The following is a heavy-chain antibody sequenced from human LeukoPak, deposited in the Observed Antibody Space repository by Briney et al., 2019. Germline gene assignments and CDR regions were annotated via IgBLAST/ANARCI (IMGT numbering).Heavy chain of an antibody. J-gene: IGHJ6*03. Sequence: ASVKVSCKASGYTFTSCGISWVRQAPGQGLEWMGWISAYNSNTHYAQKFQGRVTMTTDTSTSTAYMELRSLRSDDTAVYYCARDAGTTLTTSQPYYYYYYMDVWGKGTTVTVSS. CDR1: GYTFTSCG. CDR2: ISAYNSNT. V-gene: IGHV1-18*01. D-gene: IGHD4-11*01. CDR3: ARDAGTTLTTSQPYYYYYYMDV.